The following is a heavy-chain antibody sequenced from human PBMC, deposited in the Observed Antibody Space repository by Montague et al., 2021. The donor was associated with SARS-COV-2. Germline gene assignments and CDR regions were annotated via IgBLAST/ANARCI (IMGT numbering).Heavy chain of an antibody. D-gene: IGHD3-22*01. Sequence: TLSLTCTVSGGSISSGSYYWSWIRQPAGKGLEWIGRIYTSGSTNYNPSLKSRVTISVDTSKNQFSLKLSSVTAADTAVYYCASGTYYYDSSGPPSLSWFAFDTGGQGTMVTVSS. CDR1: GGSISSGSYY. CDR2: IYTSGST. CDR3: ASGTYYYDSSGPPSLSWFAFDT. V-gene: IGHV4-61*02. J-gene: IGHJ3*02.